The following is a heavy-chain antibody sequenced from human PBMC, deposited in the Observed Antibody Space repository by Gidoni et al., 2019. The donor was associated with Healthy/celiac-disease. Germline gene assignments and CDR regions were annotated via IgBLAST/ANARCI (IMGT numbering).Heavy chain of an antibody. Sequence: EVQLLESGGGLVQPGGSLRLSCAASGFTFSSYAMSWVRQAPGKGLEWVSAISGSGGSTYYADSVKGRFTISRDNSKNTLYLQMNSLRAEDTAVYYCAKDPSTQDILTGNNWFDPWGQGTLVTVSS. J-gene: IGHJ5*02. V-gene: IGHV3-23*01. D-gene: IGHD3-9*01. CDR1: GFTFSSYA. CDR3: AKDPSTQDILTGNNWFDP. CDR2: ISGSGGST.